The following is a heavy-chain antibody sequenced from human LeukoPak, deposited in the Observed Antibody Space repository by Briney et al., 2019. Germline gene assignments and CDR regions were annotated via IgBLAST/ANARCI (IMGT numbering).Heavy chain of an antibody. D-gene: IGHD5-12*01. J-gene: IGHJ4*02. Sequence: GGSLRLSCAASGFTFSSYAMSWVRQAPGKGLKWVSAISGSSGSTYYADSVKGRFTISRDNSKNTLYLQMNSLRAEDTAVYYCAKVDIVATRDYWGQGTLVTVSS. V-gene: IGHV3-23*01. CDR2: ISGSSGST. CDR1: GFTFSSYA. CDR3: AKVDIVATRDY.